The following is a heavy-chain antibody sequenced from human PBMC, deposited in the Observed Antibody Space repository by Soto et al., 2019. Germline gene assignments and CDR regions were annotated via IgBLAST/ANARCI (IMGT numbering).Heavy chain of an antibody. V-gene: IGHV3-64D*06. CDR1: GFTFSIYA. J-gene: IGHJ4*02. D-gene: IGHD3-22*01. CDR3: VKGEYYYDSSGYYPFDY. CDR2: ISTNGGST. Sequence: PGGSLRLSCSASGFTFSIYAMHWVRQAPGKGLEYVSSISTNGGSTDYADSVKGRSTISRDNSKNTVYLQMSSLRVEDTAVYYCVKGEYYYDSSGYYPFDYWGQGTLVTVSS.